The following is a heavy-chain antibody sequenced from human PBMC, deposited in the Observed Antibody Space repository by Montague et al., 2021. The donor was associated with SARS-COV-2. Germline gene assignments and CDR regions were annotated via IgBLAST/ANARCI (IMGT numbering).Heavy chain of an antibody. CDR2: IYYSGSA. D-gene: IGHD3-3*01. Sequence: SETLSLTCTVSGGSVSSGNYYWSWIRQPPGKGLEWIGYIYYSGSAYYNPSLKSRVTISVDTSKNQFSLKLSSVTAADTAVYYCARCITIFGVVGSWFDPWGQGTLVTVSS. CDR3: ARCITIFGVVGSWFDP. V-gene: IGHV4-61*01. J-gene: IGHJ5*02. CDR1: GGSVSSGNYY.